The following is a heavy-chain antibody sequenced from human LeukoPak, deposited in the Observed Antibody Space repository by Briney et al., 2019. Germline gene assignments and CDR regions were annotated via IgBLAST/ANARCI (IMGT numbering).Heavy chain of an antibody. CDR1: GGSFSGYY. CDR2: INHSGST. J-gene: IGHJ5*02. CDR3: ARDWYYYDSSGYYYWFDP. D-gene: IGHD3-22*01. Sequence: SETLSLTCAVYGGSFSGYYWSWIRQPPGKGLGWIGEINHSGSTNYNPSLKSRVTISVDTSKNQFSLKLSSVTAADTAVYYCARDWYYYDSSGYYYWFDPWGQGTLVTVSS. V-gene: IGHV4-34*01.